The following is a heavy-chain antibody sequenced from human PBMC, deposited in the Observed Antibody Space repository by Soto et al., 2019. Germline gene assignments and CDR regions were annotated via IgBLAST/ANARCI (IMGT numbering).Heavy chain of an antibody. V-gene: IGHV4-30-2*01. CDR3: ARSYSSSSEWYFDL. J-gene: IGHJ2*01. CDR1: GGSISSGGYP. D-gene: IGHD6-6*01. Sequence: SETLSLTCAVSGGSISSGGYPWSWIRQPPGKGLEWIGYIYHSGSTYYNPSLKSRVTISVDRSKNQFSLKLSSVTAADTAVYYCARSYSSSSEWYFDLWGRGTLVTVSS. CDR2: IYHSGST.